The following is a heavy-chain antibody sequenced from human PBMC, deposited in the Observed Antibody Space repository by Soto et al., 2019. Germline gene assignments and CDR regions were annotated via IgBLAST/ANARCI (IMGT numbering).Heavy chain of an antibody. CDR3: ATEHDYGGNLGGMDV. D-gene: IGHD4-17*01. CDR2: IYYSGST. V-gene: IGHV4-31*03. CDR1: GGSISSGGYY. J-gene: IGHJ6*02. Sequence: QVQLQESGPGLVKPSQTLSLTCTVSGGSISSGGYYWTWIRQHPGKGLEWIGYIYYSGSTYYNPSLKSRVTISVDTSENQFSLKLTSVTAADTAVYYCATEHDYGGNLGGMDVWGQGTTVTVSS.